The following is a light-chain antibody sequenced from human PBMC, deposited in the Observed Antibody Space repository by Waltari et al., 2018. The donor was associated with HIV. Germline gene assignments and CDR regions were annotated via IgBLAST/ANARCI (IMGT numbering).Light chain of an antibody. CDR2: RAS. CDR1: QGISDA. J-gene: IGKJ2*01. V-gene: IGKV1-NL1*01. Sequence: DIQMAQSPSTLSASIGQTVTITCRATQGISDALAWYQHKPGQAPKLLVYRASTLEDGVASRFSGSGSGKEYTLTLSSLQPQDSATYFCQYYTLPYTFGQGTQLEI. CDR3: QYYTLPYT.